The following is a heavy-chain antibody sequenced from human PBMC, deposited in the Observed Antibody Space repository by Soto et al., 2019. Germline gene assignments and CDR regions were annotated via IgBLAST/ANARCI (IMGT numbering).Heavy chain of an antibody. Sequence: VQLVESGGGVVQPGTSLRVSCVGSGFTFRSYAMCWVRQAPGKGLEWVSALGGTGGRAYYADSVKGRFTVSRDNSRNTLFLQMNSLRVEDTAIYYCAKADRPYYEILTGPDYWGQGTLVTVSS. CDR1: GFTFRSYA. CDR2: LGGTGGRA. V-gene: IGHV3-23*04. J-gene: IGHJ4*02. D-gene: IGHD3-9*01. CDR3: AKADRPYYEILTGPDY.